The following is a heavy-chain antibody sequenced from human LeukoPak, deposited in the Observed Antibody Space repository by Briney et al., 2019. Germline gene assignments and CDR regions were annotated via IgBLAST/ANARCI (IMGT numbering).Heavy chain of an antibody. CDR1: GFTFSSYA. CDR2: VCGSGNT. V-gene: IGHV3-23*01. D-gene: IGHD6-19*01. Sequence: GGSLRLSCAASGFTFSSYAMNWVRQAPGKGLEWVSAVCGSGNTYYADSVKGRFTISRDNSKNTLYLQMNSLRAEDTAVYYCAKEEQWLATYYFDYWGQGTLVTVSS. CDR3: AKEEQWLATYYFDY. J-gene: IGHJ4*02.